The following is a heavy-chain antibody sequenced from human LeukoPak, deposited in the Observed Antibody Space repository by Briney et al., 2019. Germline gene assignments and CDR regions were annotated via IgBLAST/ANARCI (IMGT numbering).Heavy chain of an antibody. CDR1: GFTFSSYA. CDR3: ARYRRSGSYSRGDPFYYFDY. Sequence: GSLRLSCAASGFTFSSYAMHWVRQPPGKGLEWIGEINHSGSTNYNPSLKSRVTISVDTSKNQFSLKLSSVTAADTAVYYCARYRRSGSYSRGDPFYYFDYWGQGTLVTVSS. J-gene: IGHJ4*02. CDR2: INHSGST. V-gene: IGHV4-34*01. D-gene: IGHD1-26*01.